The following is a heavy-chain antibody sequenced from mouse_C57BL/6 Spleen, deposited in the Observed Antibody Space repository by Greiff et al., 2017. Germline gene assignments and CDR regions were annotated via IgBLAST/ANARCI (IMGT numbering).Heavy chain of an antibody. CDR3: SRGPYYGNYVDAGDY. V-gene: IGHV1-81*01. D-gene: IGHD2-10*01. CDR1: GYTFTSYG. CDR2: IYPRGGNT. J-gene: IGHJ4*01. Sequence: VMLEESGAELARPGASVKLSCKASGYTFTSYGISWVKQRTGQGLEWIGEIYPRGGNTYYNEKFKGKATLTADKSSSTAYMELRSLTSEDSAVXFCSRGPYYGNYVDAGDYWGQGTSVTVSS.